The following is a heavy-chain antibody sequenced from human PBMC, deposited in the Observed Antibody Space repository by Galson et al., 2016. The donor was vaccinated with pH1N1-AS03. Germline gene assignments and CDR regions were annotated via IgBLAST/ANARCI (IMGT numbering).Heavy chain of an antibody. Sequence: SLRLSCAASGFSFTNAWMNWVRQVPGKGLEWVGRIKSKTHGGTTVYAAPGKGRFTISRDDSKKMVYLQMNSLKTEDTAVYYGSTGLLGFDFFELWGPGTLVTVSS. CDR2: IKSKTHGGTT. J-gene: IGHJ4*02. V-gene: IGHV3-15*01. CDR1: GFSFTNAW. CDR3: STGLLGFDFFEL. D-gene: IGHD2-21*02.